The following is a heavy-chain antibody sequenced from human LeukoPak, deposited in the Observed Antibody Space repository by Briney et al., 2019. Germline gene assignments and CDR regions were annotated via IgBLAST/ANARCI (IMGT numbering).Heavy chain of an antibody. Sequence: GSLRLSCAASGFTFSNAWMSWVRQAPGKGLEWVGRIKSKPAGGTTDHAAPVKGRFTISRDDSKNTLYLQMNSLKTEDTAVYYCTTHGSPSDFDYWGQGTLVTVSS. CDR2: IKSKPAGGTT. CDR1: GFTFSNAW. V-gene: IGHV3-15*01. D-gene: IGHD2-15*01. CDR3: TTHGSPSDFDY. J-gene: IGHJ4*02.